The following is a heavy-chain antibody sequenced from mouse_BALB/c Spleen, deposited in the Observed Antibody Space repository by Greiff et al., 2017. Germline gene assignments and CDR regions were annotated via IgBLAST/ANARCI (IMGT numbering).Heavy chain of an antibody. CDR1: GYTFTSYW. Sequence: DLVKPGASVKLSCKASGYTFTSYWINWIKQRPGQGLEWIGRIAPGSGSTYYNEMFKGKATLTVDTSSSTAYIQLSSLSSEDSAVYFCAREGDWDCDYWGQGTTLTVSS. D-gene: IGHD4-1*01. J-gene: IGHJ2*01. V-gene: IGHV1S41*01. CDR2: IAPGSGST. CDR3: AREGDWDCDY.